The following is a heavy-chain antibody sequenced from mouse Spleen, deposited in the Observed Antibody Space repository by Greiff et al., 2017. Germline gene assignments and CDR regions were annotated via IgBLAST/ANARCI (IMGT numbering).Heavy chain of an antibody. D-gene: IGHD1-1*01. V-gene: IGHV1-82*01. CDR3: ARGGYDGSYSAMDY. CDR1: GYAFSSSW. CDR2: IYPGDGDT. J-gene: IGHJ4*01. Sequence: QVQLQQSGPELVKPGASVKISCKASGYAFSSSWMNWVKQRPGKGLEWIGRIYPGDGDTNYNGKFKGKATLTADKSSSTAYMQLSSLTSEDSAVYGCARGGYDGSYSAMDYWGQGTSVTVSS.